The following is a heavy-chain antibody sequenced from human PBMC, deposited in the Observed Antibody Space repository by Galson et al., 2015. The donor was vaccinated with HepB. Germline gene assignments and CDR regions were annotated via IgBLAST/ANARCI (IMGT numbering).Heavy chain of an antibody. Sequence: SVKVSCKASGGTFKSHAINWVRQAPGQGLEWMGGILPVFGMTDYAEKFQGRVTITADKSTNTAHMELSSLRSEDTAVFYCAEGYCDGGSCRPLDYWGQGTLVTVSS. CDR2: ILPVFGMT. CDR3: AEGYCDGGSCRPLDY. D-gene: IGHD2-15*01. CDR1: GGTFKSHA. J-gene: IGHJ4*02. V-gene: IGHV1-69*10.